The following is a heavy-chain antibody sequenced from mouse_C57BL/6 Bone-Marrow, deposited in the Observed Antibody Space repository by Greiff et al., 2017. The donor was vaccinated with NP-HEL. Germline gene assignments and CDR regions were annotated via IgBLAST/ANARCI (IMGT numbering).Heavy chain of an antibody. CDR3: ARGDWEGAWFAY. J-gene: IGHJ3*01. CDR2: INPSNGGT. D-gene: IGHD4-1*01. CDR1: GYTFTSYW. Sequence: VKLQQPGTELVKPGASVKLSCKASGYTFTSYWMHWVKQRPGQGLEWIGNINPSNGGTNYNEKFKSKATLTVDKSSSTAYMQLSSLTSEDSAVYYCARGDWEGAWFAYWGQGTLVTVSA. V-gene: IGHV1-53*01.